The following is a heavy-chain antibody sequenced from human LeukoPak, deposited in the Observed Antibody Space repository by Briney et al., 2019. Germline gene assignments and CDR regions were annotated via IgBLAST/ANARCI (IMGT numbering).Heavy chain of an antibody. CDR2: IYSSGST. D-gene: IGHD3-3*01. CDR1: GGSISSYY. J-gene: IGHJ4*02. Sequence: SETLSLTCTVSGGSISSYYWSWIRQPAGKGLQWIGRIYSSGSTNYNPSLKSQVTMSVDTSKNQFSLRLSSVTAADTAVYYCARDLGFWSGPDYWGQGTLVTVSS. CDR3: ARDLGFWSGPDY. V-gene: IGHV4-4*07.